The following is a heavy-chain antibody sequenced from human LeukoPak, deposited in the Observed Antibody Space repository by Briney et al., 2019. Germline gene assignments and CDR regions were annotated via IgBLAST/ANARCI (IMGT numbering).Heavy chain of an antibody. CDR1: ADSLSSGGHY. J-gene: IGHJ4*02. CDR3: ARGGNRFGGFYFDY. D-gene: IGHD3-10*01. CDR2: IHHSGRS. Sequence: SSQTLSLTYTVSADSLSSGGHYWAWIRQFPGKGLESIGFIHHSGRSRHNPSLKDRVAISVDTSRKQFALKLSSVTAADTAMYYCARGGNRFGGFYFDYWGQGIQVIVSS. V-gene: IGHV4-31*03.